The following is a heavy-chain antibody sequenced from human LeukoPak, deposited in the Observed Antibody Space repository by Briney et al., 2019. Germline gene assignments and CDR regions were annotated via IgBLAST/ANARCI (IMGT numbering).Heavy chain of an antibody. Sequence: PGGSLRLSCAASGFTFSNYWMHWVRQAPGKGLAWVSRINSDGSSTSYADSVKGRFTISRDNAKNTLYLQMNSLRAEDTAVYYCARAMYSGSYSPGWGQGTLVTVSS. CDR2: INSDGSST. J-gene: IGHJ4*02. CDR1: GFTFSNYW. D-gene: IGHD1-26*01. V-gene: IGHV3-74*01. CDR3: ARAMYSGSYSPG.